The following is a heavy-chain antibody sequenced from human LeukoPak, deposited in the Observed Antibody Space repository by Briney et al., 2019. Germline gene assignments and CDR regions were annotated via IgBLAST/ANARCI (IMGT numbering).Heavy chain of an antibody. CDR2: IEQDGSEK. CDR3: ARPYCGGDCYSYAEYFQH. D-gene: IGHD2-21*01. Sequence: GGSLRLYCAASGFTFSSYWMSWVRQAPGKVLEWVANIEQDGSEKYYVDSVKGRFTISRDNAKNSLYLQINRLRADDTAVYYCARPYCGGDCYSYAEYFQHWGQGTLVTVSS. V-gene: IGHV3-7*01. CDR1: GFTFSSYW. J-gene: IGHJ1*01.